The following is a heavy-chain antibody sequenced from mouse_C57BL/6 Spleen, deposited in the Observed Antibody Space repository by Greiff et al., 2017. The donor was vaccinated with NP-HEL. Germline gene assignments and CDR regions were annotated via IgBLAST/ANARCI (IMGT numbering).Heavy chain of an antibody. CDR2: INPNNGGT. D-gene: IGHD1-1*01. V-gene: IGHV1-18*01. CDR3: ARRGSSYEGFAY. CDR1: GYTFTDYN. Sequence: VQLQQSGPELVKPGASVKIPCKASGYTFTDYNMDWVKQSHGKSLEWIGDINPNNGGTSYNQKFKGKATLTVDNSSSTAYMELRSLTSEDTAVYYCARRGSSYEGFAYWGQGTLVTVSA. J-gene: IGHJ3*01.